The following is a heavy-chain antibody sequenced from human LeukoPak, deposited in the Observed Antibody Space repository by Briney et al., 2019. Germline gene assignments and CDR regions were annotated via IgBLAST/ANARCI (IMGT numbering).Heavy chain of an antibody. CDR2: FDSEDADT. J-gene: IGHJ4*02. D-gene: IGHD3-10*01. V-gene: IGHV1-24*01. Sequence: GASVKVSCKVSGHILTELSMHWVRQAPGQGLEWMGGFDSEDADTIYAHKFQGRVTMTEDTSTDTAYMELSSLRSEDTAVYNCAIDLHLFRTRPDFDFWGQGTLVTVSS. CDR1: GHILTELS. CDR3: AIDLHLFRTRPDFDF.